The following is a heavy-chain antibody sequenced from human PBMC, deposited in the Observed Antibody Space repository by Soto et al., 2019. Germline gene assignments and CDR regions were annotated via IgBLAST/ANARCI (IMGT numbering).Heavy chain of an antibody. V-gene: IGHV3-21*01. Sequence: GSLRLSCVGSGFTFSTYSINWVRQAPGEGLEWVSSISSRSDIYYADSVKGRFTISRDNAKNSVSLQMNSLRAEDTAVYYCAREYTAWPLAYGLDVWGQGTTVTVSS. D-gene: IGHD2-2*02. J-gene: IGHJ6*02. CDR1: GFTFSTYS. CDR3: AREYTAWPLAYGLDV. CDR2: ISSRSDI.